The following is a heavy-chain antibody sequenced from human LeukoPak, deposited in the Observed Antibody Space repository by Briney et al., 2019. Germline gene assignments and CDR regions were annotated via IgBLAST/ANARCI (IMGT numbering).Heavy chain of an antibody. CDR1: GYTFTSYG. CDR2: ISAYNGNT. J-gene: IGHJ5*02. V-gene: IGHV1-18*01. D-gene: IGHD6-6*01. CDR3: ARDWAPPKLGWFDP. Sequence: ASVKVSCKASGYTFTSYGISWVRQAPGQGLEWMGWISAYNGNTNYAQKLQGRVTMTTDTTTSTAYMELSRLRSDDTAVYYCARDWAPPKLGWFDPWGQGTLVTVSS.